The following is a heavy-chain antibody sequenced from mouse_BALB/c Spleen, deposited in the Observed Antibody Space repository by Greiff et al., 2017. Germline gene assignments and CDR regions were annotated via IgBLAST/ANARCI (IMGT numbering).Heavy chain of an antibody. V-gene: IGHV3-6*02. CDR2: ISYDGSN. CDR3: ARGYYGYMAY. Sequence: EVHLVESGPGLVKPSQSLSLTCSVTGYSITSGYYWNWIRQFPGNKLEWMGYISYDGSNNYNPSLKNRISITRDTSKNQFFLKLNSVTTEDTATYYCARGYYGYMAYWGQGTLVTVSA. CDR1: GYSITSGYY. J-gene: IGHJ3*01. D-gene: IGHD1-2*01.